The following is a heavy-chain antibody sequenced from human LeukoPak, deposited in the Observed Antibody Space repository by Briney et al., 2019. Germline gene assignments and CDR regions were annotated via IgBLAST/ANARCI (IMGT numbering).Heavy chain of an antibody. J-gene: IGHJ6*03. V-gene: IGHV3-23*01. CDR1: GFTFTTYW. D-gene: IGHD3-10*01. CDR2: ISGSGGST. CDR3: AKVEDGSGSYYYYYYYMDV. Sequence: TGGSLRLSCVGSGFTFTTYWMSWVRQAPGKGLEWVSAISGSGGSTYYADSVKGRFTISRDNSKNTLYLQMNSLRAEDTAVYYCAKVEDGSGSYYYYYYYMDVWGKGTTVTISS.